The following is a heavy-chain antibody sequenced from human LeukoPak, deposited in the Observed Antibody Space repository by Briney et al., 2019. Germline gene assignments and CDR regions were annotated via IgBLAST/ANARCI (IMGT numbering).Heavy chain of an antibody. J-gene: IGHJ6*02. CDR3: ARLGHYGSGSYSYYGMDV. D-gene: IGHD3-10*01. CDR1: GGSISSYY. CDR2: IYTSGST. Sequence: PSETLSLTCTVSGGSISSYYWSWIRQPAGKGLEWIGRIYTSGSTNYNPSLKSRVTMSVDTSKNQFSLKLSSVTAADTAVYYCARLGHYGSGSYSYYGMDVWGQGTTVTVSS. V-gene: IGHV4-4*07.